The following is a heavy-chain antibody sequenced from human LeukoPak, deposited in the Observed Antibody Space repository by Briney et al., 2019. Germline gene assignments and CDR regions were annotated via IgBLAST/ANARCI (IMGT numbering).Heavy chain of an antibody. CDR1: GGSFSGYY. D-gene: IGHD4-17*01. CDR3: ARDPYGDYYFDY. CDR2: IYYSGST. V-gene: IGHV4-59*01. Sequence: PSETLSLTCAVYGGSFSGYYWSWIRQPPGKGLEWIGYIYYSGSTNYNPSLKSRVTISVDTSKNQFSLKLSSVTAADTAVYYCARDPYGDYYFDYWGQGTLVTVSS. J-gene: IGHJ4*02.